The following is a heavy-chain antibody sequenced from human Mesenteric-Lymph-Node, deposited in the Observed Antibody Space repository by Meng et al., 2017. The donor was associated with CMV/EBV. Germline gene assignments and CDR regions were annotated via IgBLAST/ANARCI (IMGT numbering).Heavy chain of an antibody. V-gene: IGHV3-9*01. J-gene: IGHJ6*02. Sequence: SLKISCAASGFTFDDHAMHWVRQAPGKGLEWVSGISWNSGTRDYADSVEGRFTISRDNAKNSLYLQMNSLRAEDTAVYYCAKGEVVPAAMISYYYGMDVWGQGTTVTVSS. CDR1: GFTFDDHA. CDR2: ISWNSGTR. D-gene: IGHD2-2*01. CDR3: AKGEVVPAAMISYYYGMDV.